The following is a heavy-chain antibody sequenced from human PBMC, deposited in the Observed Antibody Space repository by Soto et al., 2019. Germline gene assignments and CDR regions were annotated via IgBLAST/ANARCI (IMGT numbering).Heavy chain of an antibody. Sequence: RXLSFAASWFTFSPYDMNWVRQAPGKGLEWVAYISSSGSTIYYADSVKGRFTISRDNAKKSLDLHMHSLRAEDTAVYYCARDIIMDVWGQGTTVTVSS. V-gene: IGHV3-48*03. CDR2: ISSSGSTI. J-gene: IGHJ6*02. CDR3: ARDIIMDV. CDR1: WFTFSPYD.